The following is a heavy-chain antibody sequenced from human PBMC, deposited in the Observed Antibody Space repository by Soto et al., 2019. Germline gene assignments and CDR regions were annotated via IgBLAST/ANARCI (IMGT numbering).Heavy chain of an antibody. CDR2: ISAYNGNT. J-gene: IGHJ6*02. D-gene: IGHD5-18*01. Sequence: ASVKVSCKASGYTFTSYGISWVRQAPGQGLEWMGWISAYNGNTSYAQKLQGRVTMTTDTSTSTAYMELRSLRSDDTAVYYCATAGGYSYGRSGYYYYGMDVWGQGTTVTVSS. CDR1: GYTFTSYG. V-gene: IGHV1-18*01. CDR3: ATAGGYSYGRSGYYYYGMDV.